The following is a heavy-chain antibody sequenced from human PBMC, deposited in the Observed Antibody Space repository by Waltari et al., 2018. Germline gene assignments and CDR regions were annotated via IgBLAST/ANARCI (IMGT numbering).Heavy chain of an antibody. CDR3: ARVQRRVGATRSFDY. J-gene: IGHJ4*02. V-gene: IGHV1-2*02. Sequence: QVQLVQSGAEVKKPGASVKVSCKASGYTFTGYYMHWVRQAPGQGLEWMGWINPNSGGTNYAQKFQGRVTMTRDTSISTAYMELSRLRSDDTAVYYCARVQRRVGATRSFDYWGQGTLVTVSS. CDR2: INPNSGGT. D-gene: IGHD1-26*01. CDR1: GYTFTGYY.